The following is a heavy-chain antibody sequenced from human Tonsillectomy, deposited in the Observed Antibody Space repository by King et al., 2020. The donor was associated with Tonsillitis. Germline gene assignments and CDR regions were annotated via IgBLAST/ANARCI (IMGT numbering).Heavy chain of an antibody. CDR1: EFTFSSCG. CDR3: AKDRSSGWTTSGIFDY. V-gene: IGHV3-30*02. D-gene: IGHD6-19*01. CDR2: IRYDGTNK. Sequence: VQLVESGGGVVQPGGSLRLACAASEFTFSSCGMHWVRQAPGKGLEWVAFIRYDGTNKYYADSVKGRFTISRDNSKNTLYLQMNSLRAEDTAVYYCAKDRSSGWTTSGIFDYWGQGNLVTVSS. J-gene: IGHJ4*02.